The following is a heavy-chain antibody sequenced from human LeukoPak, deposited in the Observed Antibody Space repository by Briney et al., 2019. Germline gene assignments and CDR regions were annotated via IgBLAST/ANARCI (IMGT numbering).Heavy chain of an antibody. D-gene: IGHD5-18*01. Sequence: PGGSLRLSCAASGFTFSSYGMSWVRQAPGKGLEWVSAISGSGGSTYYADSVKGRSTISRDNSKNTLYLQMNSLRAEDTAVYYCAKDRKLWTPFDYWGQGTLVTVSS. V-gene: IGHV3-23*01. J-gene: IGHJ4*02. CDR1: GFTFSSYG. CDR3: AKDRKLWTPFDY. CDR2: ISGSGGST.